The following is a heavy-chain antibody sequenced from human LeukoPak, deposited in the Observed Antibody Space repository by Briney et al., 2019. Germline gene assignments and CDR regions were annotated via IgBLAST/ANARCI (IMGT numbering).Heavy chain of an antibody. CDR3: ARASGEYSSRWFDP. CDR1: GGSISSYY. D-gene: IGHD6-6*01. CDR2: IYYSGST. Sequence: MSSETLSLTCTVSGGSISSYYWSWIRQPPGKGLEWIGYIYYSGSTNYNPSLKSRVTISVDTSKNQFSLKPSSVTAADTAVYYCARASGEYSSRWFDPWGQGTLVTVSS. J-gene: IGHJ5*02. V-gene: IGHV4-59*01.